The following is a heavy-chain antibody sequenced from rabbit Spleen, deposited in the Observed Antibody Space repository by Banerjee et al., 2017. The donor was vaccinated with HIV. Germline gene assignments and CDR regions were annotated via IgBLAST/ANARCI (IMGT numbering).Heavy chain of an antibody. CDR1: GLDFSSNYW. Sequence: QSLEESGGDLVKPGASLTLTCKASGLDFSSNYWICWVRQAPGKGLEWIACIDVTKDGSTHYTSWAKGRFTIYRTSSTTVALQVTSLTAADTATYFCARDAAGREDFNLWGPGTLVPVS. J-gene: IGHJ4*01. D-gene: IGHD4-2*01. CDR2: IDVTKDGST. CDR3: ARDAAGREDFNL. V-gene: IGHV1S40*01.